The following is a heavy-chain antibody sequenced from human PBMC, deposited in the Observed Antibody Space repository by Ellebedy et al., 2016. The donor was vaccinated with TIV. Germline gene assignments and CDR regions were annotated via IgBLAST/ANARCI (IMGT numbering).Heavy chain of an antibody. Sequence: SETLSLXXTVSGYSISSGYYWGWIRQPPGKGLEWIGEINHSGSTNYNPSLKSRVTISVDTSKNQFSLKLSSVAAADTAVYYCARRRLSGVFFYYYYMDVWGKGTTVTVSS. CDR3: ARRRLSGVFFYYYYMDV. CDR2: INHSGST. D-gene: IGHD2/OR15-2a*01. V-gene: IGHV4-38-2*02. CDR1: GYSISSGYY. J-gene: IGHJ6*03.